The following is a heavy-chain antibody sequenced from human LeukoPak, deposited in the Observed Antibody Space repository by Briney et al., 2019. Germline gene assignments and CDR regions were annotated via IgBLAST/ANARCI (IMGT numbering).Heavy chain of an antibody. Sequence: GGSLKLSCAASGFTFSGSAMHWVRQASGKGLEWVGRIRSKANSYATTYAASVKGRFTISRDDSKNTAYLQMNSLRAEDTAVYYCAKDRSLGERNPSHVPIDYWGQGTLVTVSS. D-gene: IGHD1-1*01. CDR1: GFTFSGSA. J-gene: IGHJ4*02. CDR2: IRSKANSYAT. V-gene: IGHV3-73*01. CDR3: AKDRSLGERNPSHVPIDY.